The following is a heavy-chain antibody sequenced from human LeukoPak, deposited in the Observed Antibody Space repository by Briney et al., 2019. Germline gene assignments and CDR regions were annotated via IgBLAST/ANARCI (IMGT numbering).Heavy chain of an antibody. CDR1: GGTYSSYT. V-gene: IGHV1-69*02. CDR2: IIPILGIA. CDR3: ASARASHCSSTSCQTANGAFDI. J-gene: IGHJ3*02. Sequence: GASVKVSCKASGGTYSSYTISWVRQAPGQGLEWMGRIIPILGIANYAQKFQGRVTITADKSTSTAYMELSSLRSEDTAVYYCASARASHCSSTSCQTANGAFDIWGQGTMVTVSS. D-gene: IGHD2-2*01.